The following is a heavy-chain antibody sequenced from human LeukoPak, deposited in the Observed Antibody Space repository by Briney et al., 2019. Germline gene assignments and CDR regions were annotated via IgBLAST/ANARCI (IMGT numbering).Heavy chain of an antibody. D-gene: IGHD4-17*01. V-gene: IGHV1-18*01. J-gene: IGHJ4*02. CDR3: ASITVTTRPADY. CDR1: GYTFTSYG. CDR2: ISAYNGNT. Sequence: ASGKVSCKASGYTFTSYGISWVRQAPGQGLEWMGWISAYNGNTNYAQKLQGRVTMTTDTSTSTAYMELRSLRSDDTAVYSCASITVTTRPADYWGQGTLVTVSS.